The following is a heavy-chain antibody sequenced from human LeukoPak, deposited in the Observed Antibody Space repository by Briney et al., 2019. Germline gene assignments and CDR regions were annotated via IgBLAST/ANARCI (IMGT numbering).Heavy chain of an antibody. Sequence: SETLSLTCAVYGGSFSGYYWSWIRQPPGKGLEWIGEINHSGSTNYNPSLKSRVTISVDTSKNQFSLKLSSVTAADTAVYYCARGVPAAMSFVFDIWGQGKMVTVS. CDR2: INHSGST. CDR3: ARGVPAAMSFVFDI. J-gene: IGHJ3*02. V-gene: IGHV4-34*01. D-gene: IGHD2-2*01. CDR1: GGSFSGYY.